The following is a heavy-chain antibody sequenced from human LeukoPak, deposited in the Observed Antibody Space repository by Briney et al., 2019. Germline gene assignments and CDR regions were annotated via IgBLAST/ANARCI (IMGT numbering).Heavy chain of an antibody. J-gene: IGHJ3*01. D-gene: IGHD3/OR15-3a*01. Sequence: PGRSLRLSCAASGFTFSSYGMHWVRQAPGKGLERVATISYDGDNKYYGDSVKGRFTISRDNAKNTLYVQMNNLRTEDTAVYYCAKDWGDFWSVFDFWGQGTMIIVSS. CDR2: ISYDGDNK. V-gene: IGHV3-30*18. CDR1: GFTFSSYG. CDR3: AKDWGDFWSVFDF.